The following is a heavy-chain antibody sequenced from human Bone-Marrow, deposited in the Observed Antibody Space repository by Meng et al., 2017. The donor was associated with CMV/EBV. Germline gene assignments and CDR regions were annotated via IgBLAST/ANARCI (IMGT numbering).Heavy chain of an antibody. CDR2: IRYDGSNK. Sequence: GGSLRLSCAASGFTFSSYGMHWVRQAPGKGLEWVAFIRYDGSNKYYADSVKGRFTISRDNFKNTLYLQMNSLRAEDTAVYYCARGACSSTSCYWGEAFDIWGQGTMVTVSS. J-gene: IGHJ3*02. CDR1: GFTFSSYG. V-gene: IGHV3-30*02. CDR3: ARGACSSTSCYWGEAFDI. D-gene: IGHD2-2*01.